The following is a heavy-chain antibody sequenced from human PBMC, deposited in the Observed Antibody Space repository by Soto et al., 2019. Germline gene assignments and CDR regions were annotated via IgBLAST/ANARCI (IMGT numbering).Heavy chain of an antibody. J-gene: IGHJ4*02. CDR2: ISYDGSNK. Sequence: PWGSLRLSCAASGFTFSSYGMHWVRQAPGKGLERVAIISYDGSNKNYADSVKGRVTISRDNSKNTLYLQMNSLRAEDTAVYYCAKPHYYDSSGHFFDYWGPGTLVTVSS. CDR3: AKPHYYDSSGHFFDY. CDR1: GFTFSSYG. V-gene: IGHV3-30*18. D-gene: IGHD3-22*01.